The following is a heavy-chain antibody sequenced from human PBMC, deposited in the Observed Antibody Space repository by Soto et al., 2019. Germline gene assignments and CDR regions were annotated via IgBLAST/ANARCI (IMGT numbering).Heavy chain of an antibody. V-gene: IGHV4-34*01. J-gene: IGHJ6*02. Sequence: PWGNPSLTCAVYGGSFSGYYWSWTRQPPGKGLEWIGEINHSGSTNYNPSLKSRVTISVDTSKNQFSQKLSSVTAADTAVYYCARGLNSSPPPVHYYHGMDVWVPGNTGT. D-gene: IGHD6-13*01. CDR2: INHSGST. CDR1: GGSFSGYY. CDR3: ARGLNSSPPPVHYYHGMDV.